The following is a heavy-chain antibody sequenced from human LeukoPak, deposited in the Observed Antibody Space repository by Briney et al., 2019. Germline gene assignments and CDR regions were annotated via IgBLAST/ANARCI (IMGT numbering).Heavy chain of an antibody. CDR2: IYYSGYT. CDR3: ARHFDHVGSGIYEY. Sequence: PSETLSLTCTVSGGSVTTYYWSWIRQPPGKGLEWIGYIYYSGYTNYNPSLKSRVTISVDTSNNQFSLKLSSVTAADTAVYYCARHFDHVGSGIYEYWGQGTLVTVSS. D-gene: IGHD3-10*01. J-gene: IGHJ4*02. CDR1: GGSVTTYY. V-gene: IGHV4-59*08.